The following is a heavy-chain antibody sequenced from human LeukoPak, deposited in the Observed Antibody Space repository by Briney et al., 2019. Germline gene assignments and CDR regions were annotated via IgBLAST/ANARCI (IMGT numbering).Heavy chain of an antibody. J-gene: IGHJ4*02. CDR2: IAYDGNNK. CDR1: GFTFNTYA. D-gene: IGHD7-27*01. V-gene: IGHV3-30-3*01. Sequence: PGGSLRLSCAASGFTFNTYAMPWLRQAPGKGLEWVAVIAYDGNNKYYADSVKGRFTISRDNSKNTLYLQMNSPRDEDTAVYYCARDNNWGSTHYWGQGTQVTVSS. CDR3: ARDNNWGSTHY.